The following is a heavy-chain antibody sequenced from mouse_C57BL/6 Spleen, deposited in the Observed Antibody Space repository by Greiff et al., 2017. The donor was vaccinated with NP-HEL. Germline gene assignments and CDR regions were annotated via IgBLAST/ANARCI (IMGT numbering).Heavy chain of an antibody. D-gene: IGHD3-3*01. CDR1: GFTFSDYG. J-gene: IGHJ3*01. V-gene: IGHV5-17*01. CDR2: ISSGSSTI. Sequence: EVKLMESGGGLVKPGGSLKLSCAASGFTFSDYGMHWVRQAPEKGLEWVAYISSGSSTIYYADTVKGRFTISRDNAKNTLFLQMTSLRSEDTAMYYGARGGLGAWFAYWGQGTLVTVSA. CDR3: ARGGLGAWFAY.